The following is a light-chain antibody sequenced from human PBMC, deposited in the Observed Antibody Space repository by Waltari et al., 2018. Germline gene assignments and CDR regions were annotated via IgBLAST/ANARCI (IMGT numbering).Light chain of an antibody. CDR1: KLGDKY. Sequence: SYELTQPPSVSVSPGQTASITCSGDKLGDKYACWYQQKPGQSPLLVVYQDTKRPSGIPERVSGSKSGDTASLTITGTQAMDEADYYCQAWDNVPHVVFGGGTKLTV. CDR3: QAWDNVPHVV. J-gene: IGLJ2*01. V-gene: IGLV3-1*01. CDR2: QDT.